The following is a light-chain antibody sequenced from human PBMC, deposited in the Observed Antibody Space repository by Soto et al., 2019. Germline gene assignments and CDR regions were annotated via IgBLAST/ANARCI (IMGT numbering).Light chain of an antibody. J-gene: IGKJ4*02. V-gene: IGKV3-15*01. CDR3: QQYNSSPLT. CDR2: GAS. Sequence: QSVVTVPFSHGVRATLACRASHSDNSDLAWYQQKPGQAPRLLIDGASSMATGIPARFSGSGSGTDFTLTISRLESEDFAVYYCQQYNSSPLTFGEGTKVDIK. CDR1: HSDNSD.